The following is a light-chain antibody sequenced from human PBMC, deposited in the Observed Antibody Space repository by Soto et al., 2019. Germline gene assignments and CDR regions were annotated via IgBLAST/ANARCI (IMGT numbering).Light chain of an antibody. J-gene: IGLJ1*01. CDR3: QSYDSSLSAYV. V-gene: IGLV1-40*01. CDR1: SSNIGAPYD. CDR2: VNS. Sequence: QAVVTQSPSVSGAPGQRVTISCTGNSSNIGAPYDVHWYQQLPGTAPKLLIYVNSNRPSGVPDRFSASKSGTSASLAITGLQAEDEADYYCQSYDSSLSAYVFGTGTKVTVL.